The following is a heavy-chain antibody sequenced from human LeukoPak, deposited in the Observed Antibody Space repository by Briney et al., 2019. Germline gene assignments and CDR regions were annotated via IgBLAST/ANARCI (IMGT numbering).Heavy chain of an antibody. CDR1: GFTFSSYS. CDR3: AKAAHYCSGGSCLDY. CDR2: ISYDGSNK. J-gene: IGHJ4*02. Sequence: GGSLRLSCAASGFTFSSYSMNWVRQAPGKGLEWVAVISYDGSNKYYADSVKGRFTISRDNSKNTLYLQMNSLRAEDTAVYYRAKAAHYCSGGSCLDYWGQGTLVTVSS. D-gene: IGHD2-15*01. V-gene: IGHV3-30*18.